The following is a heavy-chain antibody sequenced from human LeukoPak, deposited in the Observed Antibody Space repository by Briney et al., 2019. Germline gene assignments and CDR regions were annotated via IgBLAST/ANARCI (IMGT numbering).Heavy chain of an antibody. V-gene: IGHV3-23*01. D-gene: IGHD6-13*01. Sequence: GGSLRLSCAASGFTFSTYAMSWVRQAPGKGLEWGSVISASGDSTYYAGSTYNSDSVKGRFTISRDNSKNTLYLQMSSLRAEDTAVYYCTTLSDAIAAAGTRNYWGQGTLVTVSS. CDR1: GFTFSTYA. CDR2: ISASGDST. CDR3: TTLSDAIAAAGTRNY. J-gene: IGHJ4*02.